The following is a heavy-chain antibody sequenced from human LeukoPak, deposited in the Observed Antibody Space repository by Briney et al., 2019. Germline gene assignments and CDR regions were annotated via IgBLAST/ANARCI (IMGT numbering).Heavy chain of an antibody. J-gene: IGHJ4*02. CDR3: ARDGRHYDILTGYYYYFDY. CDR1: RFTFSSYS. Sequence: GESLRLSCAASRFTFSSYSMNWVRQAPGKGLEWVSVIYSGGSTYYADSVRGRFTISRDNSKNTLYLQMNSLRAEDTAVYYCARDGRHYDILTGYYYYFDYWGQGTLVTVSS. CDR2: IYSGGST. D-gene: IGHD3-9*01. V-gene: IGHV3-53*01.